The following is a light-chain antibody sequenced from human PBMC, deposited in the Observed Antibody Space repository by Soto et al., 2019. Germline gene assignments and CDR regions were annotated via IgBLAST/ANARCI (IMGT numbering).Light chain of an antibody. CDR3: SSFGGGNKVL. V-gene: IGLV2-8*01. CDR2: EVS. CDR1: SSDVGGYNF. J-gene: IGLJ3*02. Sequence: QSALTQPPSASGSPGQSVTISCTGTSSDVGGYNFVSWYQQHPGKVPKPVIFEVSKRPSGVPDRFSGSKSGNTASLTVSGLQAEDEADYYCSSFGGGNKVLFGGGTQLTVL.